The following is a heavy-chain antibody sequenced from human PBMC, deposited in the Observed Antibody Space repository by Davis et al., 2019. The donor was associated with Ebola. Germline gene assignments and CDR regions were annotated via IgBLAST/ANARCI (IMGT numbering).Heavy chain of an antibody. CDR2: IKQDGSEK. CDR1: GFTFSTYW. D-gene: IGHD3-10*01. Sequence: GGSLRLSCAASGFTFSTYWMSWVRQAPGKGLEWVANIKQDGSEKYYVDSVKGRFTISRDNSKNTLYLQMNSLRAEDTAMYYCARKGGRSGLWFGELSVWREDAFDIWGQGTMVTVSS. CDR3: ARKGGRSGLWFGELSVWREDAFDI. J-gene: IGHJ3*02. V-gene: IGHV3-7*01.